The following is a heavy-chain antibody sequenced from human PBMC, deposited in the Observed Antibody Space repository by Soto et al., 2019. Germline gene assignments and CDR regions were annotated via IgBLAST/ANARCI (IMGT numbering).Heavy chain of an antibody. J-gene: IGHJ4*02. V-gene: IGHV4-30-2*01. CDR3: ARSYDSSGPGFLH. Sequence: QLQLQESDSGLVKPSQTLSLTCAVSGGSISSGGYSWSWIRQPPGKGLEWNGYIYHSGSTYYNPSLKSRVTISVDRSKNQFSLKLSSVTAADTAVYYCARSYDSSGPGFLHWGQGTLVTVSS. D-gene: IGHD3-22*01. CDR2: IYHSGST. CDR1: GGSISSGGYS.